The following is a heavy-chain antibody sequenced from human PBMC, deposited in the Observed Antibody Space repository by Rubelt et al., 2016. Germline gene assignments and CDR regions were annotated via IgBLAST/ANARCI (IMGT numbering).Heavy chain of an antibody. CDR3: ARGTGNYGSYYFEY. J-gene: IGHJ4*02. V-gene: IGHV3-23*01. Sequence: NYAMNWVRQAPGKGLEWVSALSGSGGDTFHADSVKGRFTISRDNAQNSLYLQMNSLRAEDTAVFYCARGTGNYGSYYFEYWGQGTLVTVSS. D-gene: IGHD1-26*01. CDR2: LSGSGGDT. CDR1: NYA.